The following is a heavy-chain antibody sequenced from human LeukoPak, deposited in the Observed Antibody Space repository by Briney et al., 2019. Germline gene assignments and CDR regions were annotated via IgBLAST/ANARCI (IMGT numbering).Heavy chain of an antibody. J-gene: IGHJ4*02. D-gene: IGHD3-3*01. CDR1: GYTFTGYY. CDR3: ARVEGITIFGVVTPRPFDY. CDR2: INPNSGGT. V-gene: IGHV1-2*02. Sequence: ASVKVSCKASGYTFTGYYMHWVRQAPGQGLEWMGWINPNSGGTNYAQKFQGRVTMTRDTSISTAYMELSRLRSDDTALHYCARVEGITIFGVVTPRPFDYWGQGTLVTVSS.